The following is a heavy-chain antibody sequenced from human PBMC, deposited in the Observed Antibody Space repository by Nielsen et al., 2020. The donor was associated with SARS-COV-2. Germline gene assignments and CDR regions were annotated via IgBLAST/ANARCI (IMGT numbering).Heavy chain of an antibody. J-gene: IGHJ4*02. CDR1: GFTFSSYA. CDR3: AKDVGYCSSTSCNPY. CDR2: ISGSGGST. D-gene: IGHD2-2*01. V-gene: IGHV3-23*01. Sequence: GESLKISCAASGFTFSSYAMSWVRQAPGKGLEWVSAISGSGGSTYYADSVKGRFTISRDNSKNTLYLQMNSLRAEDTAVYYCAKDVGYCSSTSCNPYWGQGTLVTASS.